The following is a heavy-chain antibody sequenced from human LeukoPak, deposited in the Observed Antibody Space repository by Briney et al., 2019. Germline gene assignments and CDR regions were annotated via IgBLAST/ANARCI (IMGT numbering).Heavy chain of an antibody. CDR2: ISSSSSYI. CDR3: AGDGGSGSNPQPY. D-gene: IGHD1-26*01. Sequence: GGSLRPSCAASGFTFSSYSMNWVRQAPGKGLEWVSSISSSSSYIYYTDSVKGRFTISRDNAKNSLYLQLNSLRAEDTAVYYCAGDGGSGSNPQPYWGQGTLVTVSS. J-gene: IGHJ4*02. CDR1: GFTFSSYS. V-gene: IGHV3-21*01.